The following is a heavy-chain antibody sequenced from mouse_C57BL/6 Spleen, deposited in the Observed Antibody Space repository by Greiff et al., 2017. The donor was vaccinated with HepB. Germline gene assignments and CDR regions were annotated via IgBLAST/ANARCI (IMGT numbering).Heavy chain of an antibody. CDR2: IYPRSGNT. CDR3: ASLAY. J-gene: IGHJ3*01. V-gene: IGHV1-81*01. CDR1: GYNFTSYG. Sequence: QVQLQQSGAELARPGASVKLSCKASGYNFTSYGISWVKQRTGQGLEWIGEIYPRSGNTYYNEKFKGKATLTADKSSSTAYMELRSLTSEDSAVYFCASLAYWGQGTLVTVSA.